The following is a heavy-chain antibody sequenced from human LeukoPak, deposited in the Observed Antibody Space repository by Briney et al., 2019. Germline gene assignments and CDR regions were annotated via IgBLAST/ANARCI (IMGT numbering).Heavy chain of an antibody. J-gene: IGHJ4*02. D-gene: IGHD1-26*01. Sequence: AGGSLRLSCAASGFTVSSNYMSWVRQAPGKGVEWVSVIYTGGSTYYADSVKGRFTISRDNSKNTLYLQMNSLRAEDTAVYYCASMGAPYWFDYWGQGTLVTVSS. CDR1: GFTVSSNY. V-gene: IGHV3-66*02. CDR2: IYTGGST. CDR3: ASMGAPYWFDY.